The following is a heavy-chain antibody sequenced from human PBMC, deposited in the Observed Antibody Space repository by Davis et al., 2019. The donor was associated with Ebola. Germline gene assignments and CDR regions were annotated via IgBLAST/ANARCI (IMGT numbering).Heavy chain of an antibody. J-gene: IGHJ5*02. CDR1: GGSFSGYY. Sequence: SETLSLTCAVYGGSFSGYYWSWIRQPPGKGLEWIGEINHSGSTNYNPSLKSRVTISVDTSKNQFSLKLRSVTAADAAVYYCARTVLQGWFDPWGQGTLVTVSS. V-gene: IGHV4-34*01. CDR3: ARTVLQGWFDP. D-gene: IGHD2/OR15-2a*01. CDR2: INHSGST.